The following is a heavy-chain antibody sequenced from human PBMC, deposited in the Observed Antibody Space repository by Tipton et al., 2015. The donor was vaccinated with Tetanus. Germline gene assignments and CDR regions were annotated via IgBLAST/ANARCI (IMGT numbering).Heavy chain of an antibody. Sequence: SLRLSCAVSGFTVSTNYLSWIRQAPGQGLEWVSVVYSVGTTFYADSVKGRFTISRDNSKNTLYLQMNSLRVEDTAVYYCARGVEFAHYGMDVWGQGTTVTVSS. CDR3: ARGVEFAHYGMDV. CDR1: GFTVSTNY. J-gene: IGHJ6*02. V-gene: IGHV3-66*01. CDR2: VYSVGTT.